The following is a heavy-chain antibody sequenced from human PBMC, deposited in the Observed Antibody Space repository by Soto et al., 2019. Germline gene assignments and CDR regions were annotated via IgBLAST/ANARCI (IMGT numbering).Heavy chain of an antibody. CDR1: GGSFSDYY. CDR3: ASGPYSRGVGATNPLH. V-gene: IGHV4-34*01. J-gene: IGHJ4*02. Sequence: PSETLSLTCAVYGGSFSDYYWTWIRQSPGKGLEWIGEISRSGGANYSPSLKSRVTISADTSKSQFSRKLTSVTAADTAIYFCASGPYSRGVGATNPLHWGQGTLVTVSS. D-gene: IGHD1-26*01. CDR2: ISRSGGA.